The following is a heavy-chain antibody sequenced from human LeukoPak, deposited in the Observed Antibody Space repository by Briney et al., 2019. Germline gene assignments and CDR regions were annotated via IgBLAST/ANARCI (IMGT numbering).Heavy chain of an antibody. Sequence: GGSLRLSCAGSGFKFDDYGMNWVRQVPGKGLEWISAINWNGGSTHYADSVRGRFTISRDNSKNTLYLQMNSLRAEDTAVYYCAKEGGKYMIVVVIYHWGQGTLVTVSS. J-gene: IGHJ5*02. D-gene: IGHD3-22*01. CDR2: INWNGGST. V-gene: IGHV3-20*04. CDR1: GFKFDDYG. CDR3: AKEGGKYMIVVVIYH.